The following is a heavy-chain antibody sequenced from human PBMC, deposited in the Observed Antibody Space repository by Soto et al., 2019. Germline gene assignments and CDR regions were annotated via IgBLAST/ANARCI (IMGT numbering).Heavy chain of an antibody. CDR3: AKDLSRIAVAGTDFDY. D-gene: IGHD6-19*01. V-gene: IGHV3-30*18. CDR1: GFTFSSYG. CDR2: ISYDGSNK. Sequence: QVQLAESGGGVVQPGRSLRLSCAASGFTFSSYGMHWVRQAPGKGLEWVAVISYDGSNKYYADSVKGRFTISRDNSKNTLYLQMNSLRAEDTAVYYCAKDLSRIAVAGTDFDYWGQGTLVTVSS. J-gene: IGHJ4*02.